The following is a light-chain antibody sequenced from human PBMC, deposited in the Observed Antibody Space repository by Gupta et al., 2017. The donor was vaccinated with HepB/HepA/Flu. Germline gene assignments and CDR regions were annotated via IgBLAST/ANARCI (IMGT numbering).Light chain of an antibody. CDR2: DVS. CDR3: SSYTSSTPWV. V-gene: IGLV2-14*03. CDR1: SSDVGGYNY. J-gene: IGLJ3*02. Sequence: PGQSITISCTGTSSDVGGYNYVSWYQQHPGKAPKLMIYDVSNRPSGVSNRFSGSKSGNTASLTISGLQAEDEDDYYCSSYTSSTPWVFGGGTKLTVL.